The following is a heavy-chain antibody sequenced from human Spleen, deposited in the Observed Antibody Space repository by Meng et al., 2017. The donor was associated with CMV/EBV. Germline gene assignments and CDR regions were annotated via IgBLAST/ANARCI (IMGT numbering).Heavy chain of an antibody. J-gene: IGHJ2*01. V-gene: IGHV4-61*08. CDR2: IYHMGDT. CDR1: GDYLRSGGYY. Sequence: CTVSGDYLRSGGYYWSWIRQPPGKTLEWVGYIYHMGDTNYNPSLKSRVTISVDTSKNQFSLRLSSVTAADTAIYYCARKSPYWYFDLWGRGTLVTVSS. CDR3: ARKSPYWYFDL.